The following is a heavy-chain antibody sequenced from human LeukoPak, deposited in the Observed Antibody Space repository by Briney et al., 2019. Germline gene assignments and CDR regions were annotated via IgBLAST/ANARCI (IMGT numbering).Heavy chain of an antibody. D-gene: IGHD6-13*01. J-gene: IGHJ4*02. CDR1: GFTFSRYW. V-gene: IGHV3-7*01. CDR3: ARAPSSSSSWYRGY. Sequence: PGGSLRLSCAASGFTFSRYWMSWVRQAPGKGLEWVANIKQDGSEKYYVDSVKGRFTISRDNAKNSLYLQMNSLRAEDTAVYYCARAPSSSSSWYRGYWGQGTLVTVSS. CDR2: IKQDGSEK.